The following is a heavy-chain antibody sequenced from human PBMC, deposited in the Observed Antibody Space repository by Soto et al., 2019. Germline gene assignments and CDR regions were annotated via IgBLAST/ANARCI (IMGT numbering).Heavy chain of an antibody. D-gene: IGHD2-15*01. Sequence: GGSLRLSCAASGFTVSSNYMSWVRQAPGKGLEWVSVIYSGGSTYYADSVKGRFTISRDDSKNTLFLQMNSLRAEDTAVYYCATAYLLLPWLFDYWGQGTLVTVSS. CDR1: GFTVSSNY. V-gene: IGHV3-66*01. CDR2: IYSGGST. J-gene: IGHJ4*02. CDR3: ATAYLLLPWLFDY.